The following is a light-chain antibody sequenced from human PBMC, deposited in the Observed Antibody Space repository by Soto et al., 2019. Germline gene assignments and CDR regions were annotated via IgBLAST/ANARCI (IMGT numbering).Light chain of an antibody. CDR2: GAS. V-gene: IGKV3-20*01. CDR1: QTISSSY. Sequence: EIVLTQSPGTLSLSPGESATLSCRPSQTISSSYLAWYQQKPGQAPRLLLYGASSRATGIPDRFSGSGSGTDFTLTISRMEPEDFAVYYCQQYGVSPPWTFGQGTKVEIQ. J-gene: IGKJ1*01. CDR3: QQYGVSPPWT.